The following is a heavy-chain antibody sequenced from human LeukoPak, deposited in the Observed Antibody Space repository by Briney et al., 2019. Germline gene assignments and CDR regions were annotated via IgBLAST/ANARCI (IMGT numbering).Heavy chain of an antibody. CDR1: GYSISSGYY. V-gene: IGHV4-38-2*02. D-gene: IGHD3-3*01. CDR2: IYHSGST. Sequence: SETLSLTCTVSGYSISSGYYWGWIRQPPGKGLEWIGSIYHSGSTYYNPSLKSRVTISVDTSKNQFSLKLSSVTAADTAVYYCARVGLRFLEWYFDYWGQGTLVTVSS. J-gene: IGHJ4*02. CDR3: ARVGLRFLEWYFDY.